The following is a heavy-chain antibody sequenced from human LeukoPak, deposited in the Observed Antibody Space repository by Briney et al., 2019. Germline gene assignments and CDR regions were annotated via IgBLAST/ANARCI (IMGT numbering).Heavy chain of an antibody. CDR2: IKQDGSEN. CDR3: ARDGTYTDYDPDFDY. J-gene: IGHJ4*02. CDR1: GFTFSTYW. V-gene: IGHV3-7*04. Sequence: SGGSLRLSCAASGFTFSTYWMSWVRQAPGKGLEWVANIKQDGSENDYVDSVKGRFTISRDNAKNSLYLQMNSLRAEDTAVYYCARDGTYTDYDPDFDYWGQGTQVTVSS. D-gene: IGHD5-12*01.